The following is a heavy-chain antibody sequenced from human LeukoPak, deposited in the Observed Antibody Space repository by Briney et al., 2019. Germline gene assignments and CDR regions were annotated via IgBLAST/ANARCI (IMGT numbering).Heavy chain of an antibody. CDR1: GFTFSSYA. CDR3: AKRRIAAAGRGGAFDI. V-gene: IGHV3-23*01. Sequence: PGGSLRLSCAASGFTFSSYAMSWVRQAAGKGLGWVSAISSSGGSTYYADSVKGRFTISRDNSKNTLYLQMNSLRAEDTAVYYCAKRRIAAAGRGGAFDIWGQGTMVTVSS. J-gene: IGHJ3*02. CDR2: ISSSGGST. D-gene: IGHD6-13*01.